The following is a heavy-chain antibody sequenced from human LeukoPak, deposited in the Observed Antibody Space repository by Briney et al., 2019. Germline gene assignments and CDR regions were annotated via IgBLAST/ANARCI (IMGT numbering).Heavy chain of an antibody. J-gene: IGHJ4*02. CDR2: IYYSGST. D-gene: IGHD3-22*01. Sequence: SETLSLTCTVSGGSISSYYWSWIRQPPGKGLEWIGSIYYSGSTYYNPSLKSRVTISVDTSKNQFSLKLSSVTAADTAVYYCARQGMIVVVFDYWGQGTLVTVSS. CDR3: ARQGMIVVVFDY. V-gene: IGHV4-39*01. CDR1: GGSISSYY.